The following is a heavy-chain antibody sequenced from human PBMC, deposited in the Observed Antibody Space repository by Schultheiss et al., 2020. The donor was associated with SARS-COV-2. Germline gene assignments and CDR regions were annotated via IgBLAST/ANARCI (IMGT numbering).Heavy chain of an antibody. J-gene: IGHJ6*02. CDR3: AKDAGEQWLAQNDYYYGMDV. V-gene: IGHV3-23*01. CDR1: GFTVSSNY. Sequence: GGSLRLSCAASGFTVSSNYMSWVRQAPGKGLEWVSAISGSGGSTYYADSVKGRFTVSRDNAKSSLYLQMNSLRAEDTAVYYCAKDAGEQWLAQNDYYYGMDVWGQGTTVTVSS. D-gene: IGHD6-19*01. CDR2: ISGSGGST.